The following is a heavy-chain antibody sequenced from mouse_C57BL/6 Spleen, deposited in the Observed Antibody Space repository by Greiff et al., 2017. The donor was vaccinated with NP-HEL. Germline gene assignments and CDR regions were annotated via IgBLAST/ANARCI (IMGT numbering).Heavy chain of an antibody. CDR2: ISYDGSN. CDR1: GYSITSGYY. Sequence: EVQLQESGPGLVKPSQSLSLTCSVTGYSITSGYYWNWIRQFPGNKLEWMGYISYDGSNNYNPSLKNRISITRDTSKNQFFLKLNSVTTEDTATYYCARGEYDGYFAYWGQGTLVTVSA. V-gene: IGHV3-6*01. D-gene: IGHD2-3*01. CDR3: ARGEYDGYFAY. J-gene: IGHJ3*01.